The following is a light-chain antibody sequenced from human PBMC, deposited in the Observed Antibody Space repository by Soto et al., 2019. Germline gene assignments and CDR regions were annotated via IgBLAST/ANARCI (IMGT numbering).Light chain of an antibody. J-gene: IGLJ2*01. CDR2: SNN. CDR3: AAWDESLSGVV. CDR1: SSNIGSND. V-gene: IGLV1-47*01. Sequence: QSVLTQPPSASGTPGQRVTISCSGSSSNIGSNDVIWYQQLPGTAPKLLICSNNQRPTGVPDRFSGSRSGTSASLAISGLRSEDGAEYYCAAWDESLSGVVFGGGTKLTVL.